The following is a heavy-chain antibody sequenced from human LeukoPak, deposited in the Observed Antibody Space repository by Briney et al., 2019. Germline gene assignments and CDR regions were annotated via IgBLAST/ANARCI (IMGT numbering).Heavy chain of an antibody. V-gene: IGHV3-20*04. Sequence: GGSLRLSCAASGFTFDDYGMSWVRQAPGKGLEWVSGINWNGDFTGYADSVKGRFTISRDNAMNSLYLQMNSLRAEDTALYYCASQGRAYYDTPFDYWGQATLVTVSS. J-gene: IGHJ4*02. CDR2: INWNGDFT. CDR1: GFTFDDYG. D-gene: IGHD3-22*01. CDR3: ASQGRAYYDTPFDY.